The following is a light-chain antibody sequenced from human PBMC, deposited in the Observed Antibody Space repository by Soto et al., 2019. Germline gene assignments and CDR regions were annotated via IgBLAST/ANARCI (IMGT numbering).Light chain of an antibody. CDR2: GAS. Sequence: EIVMTQSPATLSVSTGERATLSCRARRYVSSNLAWYQQRPGQAPRLLIYGASSRATGIPDRFSGSGSGTEFTLTISRLEPEDFAVYYCQQYGSSSWTFGQGTKVDIK. J-gene: IGKJ1*01. CDR3: QQYGSSSWT. CDR1: RYVSSN. V-gene: IGKV3-20*01.